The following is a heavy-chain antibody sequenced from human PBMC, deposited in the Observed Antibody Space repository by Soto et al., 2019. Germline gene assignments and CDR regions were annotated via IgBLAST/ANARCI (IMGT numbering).Heavy chain of an antibody. J-gene: IGHJ5*02. V-gene: IGHV4-4*07. CDR1: CGAISGYY. D-gene: IGHD3-3*01. Sequence: SATLSLTCSVSCGAISGYYWTWIRQPSGKGLEWIGRIYSSGNTKYNPSLQSRVTMSLDTSNNQFSLRRTSVTAADTAVYYCARDQRFTDWFDPWGQGTLVTVSS. CDR2: IYSSGNT. CDR3: ARDQRFTDWFDP.